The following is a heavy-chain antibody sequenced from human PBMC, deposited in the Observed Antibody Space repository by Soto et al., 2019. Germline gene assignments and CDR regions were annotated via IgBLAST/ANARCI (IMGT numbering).Heavy chain of an antibody. J-gene: IGHJ5*02. CDR3: ARGSEAWFDP. CDR2: VYSTEIT. V-gene: IGHV4-59*01. CDR1: GDSIRSYF. Sequence: PSETLSLTCTVSGDSIRSYFWIWIRQPPGKGLEWIWYVYSTEITNYNPSLKTRVAMSIDTSKNQFSLKVSSVTAADTDVYYCARGSEAWFDPWGRGILVTVS.